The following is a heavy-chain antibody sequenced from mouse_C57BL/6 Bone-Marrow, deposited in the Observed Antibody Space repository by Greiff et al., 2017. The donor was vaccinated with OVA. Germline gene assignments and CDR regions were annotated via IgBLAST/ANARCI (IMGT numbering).Heavy chain of an antibody. V-gene: IGHV1-31*01. J-gene: IGHJ4*01. CDR2: IYPYNGVS. Sequence: EVQLKESGPELVKPGASVKISCKASGYSFTGYYMHWVKQSHGNILDWIGYIYPYNGVSSYNQKFKGKATLTVDKSSSTAYMELRSLTSEDSAVYYCASTYRYYAMDYWGQGTSVTVSS. D-gene: IGHD5-1*01. CDR3: ASTYRYYAMDY. CDR1: GYSFTGYY.